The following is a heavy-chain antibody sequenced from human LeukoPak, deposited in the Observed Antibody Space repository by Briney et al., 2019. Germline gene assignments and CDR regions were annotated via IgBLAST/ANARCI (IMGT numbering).Heavy chain of an antibody. J-gene: IGHJ5*02. D-gene: IGHD4-17*01. V-gene: IGHV5-51*01. Sequence: RGESLKISCKGSGYSFTSYWIGWVRQMPGKGLEWMGIIYPGDSDTRYSPSFQGQVTISADKSISTAYLQWSSLKASDTAMYYCARFPLLTTVTTWGIDPWGQGTLVTVSS. CDR1: GYSFTSYW. CDR2: IYPGDSDT. CDR3: ARFPLLTTVTTWGIDP.